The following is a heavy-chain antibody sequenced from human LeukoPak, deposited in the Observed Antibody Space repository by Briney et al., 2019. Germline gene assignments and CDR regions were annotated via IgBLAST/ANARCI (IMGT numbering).Heavy chain of an antibody. V-gene: IGHV1-46*01. CDR2: INPSGGST. CDR3: ARISMVRGPAAYYFDY. J-gene: IGHJ4*02. Sequence: ASVKVSCKASGYTITSYYMHWVRQAPGQGLEWMGIINPSGGSTSYAQKFQGRVTMTRDTSTSTVYMELSSLRCERTAVYYCARISMVRGPAAYYFDYWGQGTLVTVSS. D-gene: IGHD3-10*01. CDR1: GYTITSYY.